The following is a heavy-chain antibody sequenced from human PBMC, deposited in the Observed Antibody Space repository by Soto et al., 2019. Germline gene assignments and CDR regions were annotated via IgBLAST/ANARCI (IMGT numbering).Heavy chain of an antibody. V-gene: IGHV3-21*01. CDR1: GFTFSIYS. CDR2: MSSNSIYI. D-gene: IGHD6-6*01. CDR3: ARDRLDSRSFGYCYYSYG. J-gene: IGHJ6*01. Sequence: GGSLRLSCAASGFTFSIYSMNWVRQAPGKGLEWVSCMSSNSIYIYYADSVKGRFTITRDNAKNSLYLQMDSLTAEDTAVYYCARDRLDSRSFGYCYYSYG.